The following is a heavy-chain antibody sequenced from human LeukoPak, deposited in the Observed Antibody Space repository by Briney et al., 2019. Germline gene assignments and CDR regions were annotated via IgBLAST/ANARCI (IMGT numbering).Heavy chain of an antibody. CDR3: ASAVTRIPAAGTSHWFDP. CDR2: IYTGGTT. V-gene: IGHV3-66*01. J-gene: IGHJ5*02. D-gene: IGHD6-13*01. CDR1: GFTVSSNY. Sequence: GGSLRLSCAASGFTVSSNYMSWVRQAPGKGLELVSVIYTGGTTYYADSVKGRFTISRDNSKNTLYLQMNTLRAEDTAMYYCASAVTRIPAAGTSHWFDPWGQGTLVTVSS.